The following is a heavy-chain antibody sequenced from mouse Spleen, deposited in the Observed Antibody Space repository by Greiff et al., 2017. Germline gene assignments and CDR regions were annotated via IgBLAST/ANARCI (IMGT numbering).Heavy chain of an antibody. V-gene: IGHV1-18*01. D-gene: IGHD2-1*01. Sequence: VQLQQSGPELVKPGASVKIPCKASGYTFTDYNLDWVKQSHGKSLEWIGDINPNNGGTIYNQKFKGKATLTVDKSSSTAYMELRSLTSEDTAVDYCARQIYYGNFYAMDDWGQGTSVTVSS. CDR3: ARQIYYGNFYAMDD. CDR1: GYTFTDYN. J-gene: IGHJ4*01. CDR2: INPNNGGT.